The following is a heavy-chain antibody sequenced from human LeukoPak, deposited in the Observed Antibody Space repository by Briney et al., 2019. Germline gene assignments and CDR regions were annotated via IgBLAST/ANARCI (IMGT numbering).Heavy chain of an antibody. V-gene: IGHV4-59*01. CDR1: GGSISSYY. D-gene: IGHD5-12*01. CDR2: IYYSGST. Sequence: SETLSLACTVSGGSISSYYWSWIRQPPGKGLEWIGYIYYSGSTNYNPSLKSRVTISVDTSKNQFSLKLSSVTAADTAVYYCARASGYSGYFDHWGQGTLVTVSS. J-gene: IGHJ4*02. CDR3: ARASGYSGYFDH.